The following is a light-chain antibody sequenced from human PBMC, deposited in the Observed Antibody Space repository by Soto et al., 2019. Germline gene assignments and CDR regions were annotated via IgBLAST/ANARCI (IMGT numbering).Light chain of an antibody. Sequence: EIVLTQSPATLSLSPGERATLSCRASQSVSTYLAWYQQKPGHAPRLLIYEASNRATGIPARFSGSGSGTDFTLTISSLEPEDFAVYYCQQRNIWPPLFTFCPGTKVDVK. CDR1: QSVSTY. V-gene: IGKV3-11*01. CDR3: QQRNIWPPLFT. J-gene: IGKJ3*01. CDR2: EAS.